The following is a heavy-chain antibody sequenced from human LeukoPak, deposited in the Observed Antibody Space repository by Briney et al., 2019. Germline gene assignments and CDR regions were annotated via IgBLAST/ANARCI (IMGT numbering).Heavy chain of an antibody. J-gene: IGHJ3*01. CDR1: GYSINSGFY. Sequence: SETLSLTCAVSGYSINSGFYWDWIRQPPGKGLEWIGSVYHIGSTYYNPSLKSRVTVSVDTSKNQFSLKLSSVTAADTALYYCARKAYSDAFDLWGQGKMVIVSS. D-gene: IGHD2-15*01. CDR3: ARKAYSDAFDL. CDR2: VYHIGST. V-gene: IGHV4-38-2*01.